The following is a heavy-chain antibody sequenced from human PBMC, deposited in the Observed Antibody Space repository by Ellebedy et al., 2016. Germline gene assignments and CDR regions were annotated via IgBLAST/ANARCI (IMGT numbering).Heavy chain of an antibody. D-gene: IGHD3-10*01. CDR3: ARDQRIRGSRSYFYYMDV. CDR2: MYYSGST. V-gene: IGHV4-59*02. CDR1: GGSVTSYY. Sequence: SETLSLTXSVSGGSVTSYYWNWIRQPPGKGLEWIGYMYYSGSTDYNSSLKSRVTMSVDTSTNQFSLELRSVTAADTAVYYCARDQRIRGSRSYFYYMDVWGKGSTVTVSS. J-gene: IGHJ6*03.